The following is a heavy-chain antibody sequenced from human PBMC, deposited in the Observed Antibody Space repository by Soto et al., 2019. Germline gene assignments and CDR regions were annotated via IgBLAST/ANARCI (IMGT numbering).Heavy chain of an antibody. CDR3: AIIVSSGYYDNWFDP. Sequence: ASVKVSCKVSGYTLTELSMHWVRQAPGKGLEWMGGFDPEDGETIYAQKYQGRVTMTEDTSTDTAYMELSSLRSEDTAVYHCAIIVSSGYYDNWFDPWGQGTPVTVSS. CDR1: GYTLTELS. J-gene: IGHJ5*02. CDR2: FDPEDGET. D-gene: IGHD3-22*01. V-gene: IGHV1-24*01.